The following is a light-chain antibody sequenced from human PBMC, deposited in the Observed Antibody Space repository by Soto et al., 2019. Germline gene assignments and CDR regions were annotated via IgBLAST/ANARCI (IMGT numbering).Light chain of an antibody. CDR1: SGHSTYS. J-gene: IGLJ2*01. V-gene: IGLV4-69*01. CDR2: LNSDGSH. CDR3: QTWGTGYRL. Sequence: QLVLTQSPSASASLGASVKLTCTLSSGHSTYSIAWHQLQPEKGPRFLMTLNSDGSHFKGDGIPDRFSGSSSGTERYLIISSLQSEDEADYYWQTWGTGYRLFGGGTKLTVL.